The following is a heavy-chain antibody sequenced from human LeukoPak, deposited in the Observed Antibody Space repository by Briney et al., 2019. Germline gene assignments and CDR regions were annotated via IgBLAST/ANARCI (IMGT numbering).Heavy chain of an antibody. J-gene: IGHJ3*02. CDR1: GGSISSGTYY. CDR2: IYTSGST. D-gene: IGHD2-15*01. CDR3: ARMKDGDAFDI. Sequence: PSQTESLSCTVSGGSISSGTYYWSWIRQPAGKGLEWIGRIYTSGSTNYNPSLKSRATISVDTSKNQFSLKLSSVTAADTAVYYCARMKDGDAFDIWGQGTMVTVSS. V-gene: IGHV4-61*02.